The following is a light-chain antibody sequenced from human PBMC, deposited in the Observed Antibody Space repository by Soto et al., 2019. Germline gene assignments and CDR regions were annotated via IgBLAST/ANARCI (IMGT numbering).Light chain of an antibody. V-gene: IGLV2-14*01. J-gene: IGLJ3*02. CDR2: EVS. CDR1: ISDVGAYNY. Sequence: QSALTQPASVSGSPGQSITISCTGSISDVGAYNYVSWYQQHPGKAPKLMIYEVSNRPSGVAFRFSGSKSGNTASLTISGLQAEDEGVYFCSSYTRSTTWLFGGGTKLTVL. CDR3: SSYTRSTTWL.